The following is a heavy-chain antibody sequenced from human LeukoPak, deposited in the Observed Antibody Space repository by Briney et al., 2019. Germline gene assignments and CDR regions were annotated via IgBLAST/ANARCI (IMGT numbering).Heavy chain of an antibody. V-gene: IGHV3-66*01. CDR1: GFTVSSNY. D-gene: IGHD6-19*01. CDR3: ARVSYTSAWYIDY. CDR2: IYSGDST. Sequence: GGSLRLSCTASGFTVSSNYMSWVRQAPGKGLEWVSVIYSGDSTYYADSVKGRFTISRDNSKNTLYLQMNSLRAEDTAVYYCARVSYTSAWYIDYWGQGTLVTVSS. J-gene: IGHJ4*02.